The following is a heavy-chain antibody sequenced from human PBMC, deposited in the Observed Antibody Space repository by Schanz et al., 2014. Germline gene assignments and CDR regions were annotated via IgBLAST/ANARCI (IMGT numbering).Heavy chain of an antibody. Sequence: QVQLVESGGGVVQPGGSLRLSCAASGFTFDPYAMHWLRQSPGKGLEWVSGIGGSGDSTHYADSVKGRFTISRDTPKNTLYVQMNSLIAEDTAVYYCARDKGGYYPFDYWGQGTLVTVSS. CDR2: IGGSGDST. CDR3: ARDKGGYYPFDY. CDR1: GFTFDPYA. V-gene: IGHV3-NL1*01. J-gene: IGHJ4*02. D-gene: IGHD3-3*01.